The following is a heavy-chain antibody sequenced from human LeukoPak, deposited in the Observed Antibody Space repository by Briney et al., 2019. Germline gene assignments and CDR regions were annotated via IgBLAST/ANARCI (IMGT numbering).Heavy chain of an antibody. V-gene: IGHV4-39*07. CDR2: IYYSWDT. CDR3: VRGGVITMLRGLPYNWFDP. CDR1: GGSISSTSYY. D-gene: IGHD3-10*01. Sequence: SETLSLTCTVSGGSISSTSYYWGWIRQPPGKGLEWIGSIYYSWDTYYNPSLKSRVTISIDTSKNQFSLKMSSVTAADTAVYYCVRGGVITMLRGLPYNWFDPWGQGTLVTVSS. J-gene: IGHJ5*02.